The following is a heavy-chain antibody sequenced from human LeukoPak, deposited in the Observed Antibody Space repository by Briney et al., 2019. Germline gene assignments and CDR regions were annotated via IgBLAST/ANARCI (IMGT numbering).Heavy chain of an antibody. CDR2: ISYDGSNK. Sequence: GRSLRLSCAASGFTFSSYAMHWVRQAPGKGLEWVAVISYDGSNKYYADSVKGRFTISRDNSKNTLYLQMSNLRVEDTAVYYCANYSCIGGTCYRYFDLWGQGTLVTVSS. D-gene: IGHD2-15*01. CDR1: GFTFSSYA. J-gene: IGHJ4*02. CDR3: ANYSCIGGTCYRYFDL. V-gene: IGHV3-30-3*01.